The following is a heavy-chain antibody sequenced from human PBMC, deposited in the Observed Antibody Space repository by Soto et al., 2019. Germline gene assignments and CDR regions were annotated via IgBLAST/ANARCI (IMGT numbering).Heavy chain of an antibody. D-gene: IGHD5-12*01. CDR2: MNPNSGNT. CDR1: GYTFTSYD. Sequence: ASVKVSCKASGYTFTSYDINWVRQATGQGLEWMGWMNPNSGNTGYAQKFQGRVTMTRNTSISTAYMELSSLRSEDTAVYYCASGRPQMATTLDYWGQGTLGTVSS. CDR3: ASGRPQMATTLDY. V-gene: IGHV1-8*01. J-gene: IGHJ4*02.